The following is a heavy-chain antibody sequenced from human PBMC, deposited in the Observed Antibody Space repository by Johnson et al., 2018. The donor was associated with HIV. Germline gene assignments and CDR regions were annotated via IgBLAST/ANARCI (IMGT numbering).Heavy chain of an antibody. J-gene: IGHJ3*01. CDR1: GFTFDDYG. CDR2: INWNGGST. Sequence: MQLVESGGGVVRPGGSLRLSCTASGFTFDDYGMSWVRQAPGKGLEWVSAINWNGGSTTYADSVKGRFIISREKSKNTLYVQMNSLRVEDTAVYYCARDLGRPDAFDVWGQGTMVTVSS. D-gene: IGHD2-15*01. CDR3: ARDLGRPDAFDV. V-gene: IGHV3-20*04.